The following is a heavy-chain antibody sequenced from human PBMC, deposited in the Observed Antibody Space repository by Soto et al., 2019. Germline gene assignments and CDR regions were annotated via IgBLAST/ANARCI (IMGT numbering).Heavy chain of an antibody. D-gene: IGHD3-22*01. V-gene: IGHV3-15*01. Sequence: SLRLSCAASGFTFSNAWMSWVRQAPGKGLEWVGRIKSKTDGGTTDYAAPVKGRFTISRDDSKNTLYLQMNSLKTEDTAVYYCTTTYYYDSSGYYPLFDYWGQGTLVTVSS. J-gene: IGHJ4*02. CDR3: TTTYYYDSSGYYPLFDY. CDR2: IKSKTDGGTT. CDR1: GFTFSNAW.